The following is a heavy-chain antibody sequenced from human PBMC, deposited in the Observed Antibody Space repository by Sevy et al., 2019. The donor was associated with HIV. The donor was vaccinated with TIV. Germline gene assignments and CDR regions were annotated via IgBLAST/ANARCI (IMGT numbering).Heavy chain of an antibody. CDR1: GGSITSLY. D-gene: IGHD1-26*01. J-gene: IGHJ4*02. V-gene: IGHV4-59*08. Sequence: SETLSLTCTVSGGSITSLYWNWIRQPPGKGLEWIANIYYNGHINYNPSLKSRVTLSLDTSKNQFSLRLSSVTAADTAMYYCAGEKAWVRCYSWGQGPLVTVSS. CDR2: IYYNGHI. CDR3: AGEKAWVRCYS.